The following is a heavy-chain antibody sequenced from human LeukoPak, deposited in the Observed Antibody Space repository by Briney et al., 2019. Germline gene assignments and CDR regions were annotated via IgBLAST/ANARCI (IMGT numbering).Heavy chain of an antibody. CDR1: GFTFSNYS. J-gene: IGHJ4*02. CDR3: ARDYCSGPKCYFIDY. D-gene: IGHD2-15*01. V-gene: IGHV3-48*04. CDR2: ITSSSTV. Sequence: GGSLRLSCAASGFTFSNYSMNWVRQAPGKGLEWVSYITSSSTVYYAGSVKGRFTISRDNAKNSLFLQMNSLRAEDTAVYYCARDYCSGPKCYFIDYWGQGAPVTVSS.